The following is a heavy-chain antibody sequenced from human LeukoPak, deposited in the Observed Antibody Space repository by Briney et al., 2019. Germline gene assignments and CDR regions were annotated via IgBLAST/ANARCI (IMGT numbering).Heavy chain of an antibody. CDR2: ISGSGGST. J-gene: IGHJ4*02. CDR1: GFTFSSYG. D-gene: IGHD6-13*01. Sequence: EGTLRLSCAASGFTFSSYGMSWVRQAPGKGLEWVSAISGSGGSTYYADSVKGRFTISRDNSKNTLYLQMNSLRAEDTAVYYCAKSPSSWSTYNDYWGQGTLVTVSS. CDR3: AKSPSSWSTYNDY. V-gene: IGHV3-23*01.